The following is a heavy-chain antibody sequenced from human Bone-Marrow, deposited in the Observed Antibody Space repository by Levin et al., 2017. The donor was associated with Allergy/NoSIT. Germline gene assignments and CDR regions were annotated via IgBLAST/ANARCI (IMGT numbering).Heavy chain of an antibody. CDR3: AKETEWSLGY. D-gene: IGHD3-3*01. J-gene: IGHJ4*02. CDR2: IHREGGT. V-gene: IGHV3-66*01. CDR1: GFGVTNTF. Sequence: GESLKISCTISGFGVTNTFMSWVRQAPGKGLEWVSVIHREGGTNYADSVKSRFTISRDSSENTLYLQINSLRAEDTAVYYCAKETEWSLGYWGQGTLVTVSS.